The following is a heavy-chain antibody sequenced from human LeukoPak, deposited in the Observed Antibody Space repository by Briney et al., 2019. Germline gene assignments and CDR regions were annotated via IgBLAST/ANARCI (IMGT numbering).Heavy chain of an antibody. J-gene: IGHJ3*02. V-gene: IGHV1-2*02. CDR2: SNPNSGGR. CDR3: ARARRSSWYGDAFDI. CDR1: GYTFTDFY. Sequence: GASVKVSCKASGYTFTDFYMHWVRQAPGQGLEWMGWSNPNSGGRNYAQKFQGRVTMTRDTSISTAYMELSRLRSDGTAVYYCARARRSSWYGDAFDIWGQGTMVTVSS. D-gene: IGHD6-13*01.